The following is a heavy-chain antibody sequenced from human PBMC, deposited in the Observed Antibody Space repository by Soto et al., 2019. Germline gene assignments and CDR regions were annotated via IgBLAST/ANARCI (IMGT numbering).Heavy chain of an antibody. J-gene: IGHJ5*02. Sequence: SETLSLTCTVSGGSISSSSYYWGWIRQPPGKALEWIGSIYYSGSTYYNPSLKSRVTISVDTSKNQFSLKLSSVTAADTAVYYCARPVTVAGAIDPWGQGTLVTVSS. CDR2: IYYSGST. V-gene: IGHV4-39*01. CDR1: GGSISSSSYY. D-gene: IGHD4-4*01. CDR3: ARPVTVAGAIDP.